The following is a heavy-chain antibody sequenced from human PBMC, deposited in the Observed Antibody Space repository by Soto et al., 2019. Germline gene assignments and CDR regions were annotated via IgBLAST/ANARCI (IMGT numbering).Heavy chain of an antibody. J-gene: IGHJ6*02. CDR2: IFSSGTT. CDR1: GDSISSGNKY. CDR3: ARVPSPFDYYYAMDV. V-gene: IGHV4-30-4*01. Sequence: LSLTCTVSGDSISSGNKYWSWILQPPGKGLEWIGYIFSSGTTYYNPSLKSRLTMSLDASQNQFSLKLNSLTDADTAVYFCARVPSPFDYYYAMDVWGQGTTVTVSS. D-gene: IGHD3-16*01.